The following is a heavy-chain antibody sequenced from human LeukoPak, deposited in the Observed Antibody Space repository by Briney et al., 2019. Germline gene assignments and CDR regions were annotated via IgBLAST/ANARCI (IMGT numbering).Heavy chain of an antibody. Sequence: GGSLRLSCAASGFTFSDYYMSWIRQAPGKGLEWVSYISSSGSTIYYADSVKGRFTISRDNAKNSLYLQMNSLRAEDTAVYYCVRDRVITFGGVPIDYWGQGTLVTVSS. CDR3: VRDRVITFGGVPIDY. J-gene: IGHJ4*02. D-gene: IGHD3-16*01. CDR1: GFTFSDYY. CDR2: ISSSGSTI. V-gene: IGHV3-11*04.